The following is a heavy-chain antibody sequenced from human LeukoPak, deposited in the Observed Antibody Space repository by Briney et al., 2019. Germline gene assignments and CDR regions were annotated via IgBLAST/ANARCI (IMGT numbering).Heavy chain of an antibody. V-gene: IGHV3-48*04. CDR3: ASTLMITFGGVNDY. Sequence: GGSLRLSCTASGFTFSSYSMNWVRQAPGKGLEWVSYISSSGSTIYYADSVKGRFTISRDNAKNSLYLQMNSLRAEDTAVYYCASTLMITFGGVNDYWGQGTLVTVSS. CDR1: GFTFSSYS. CDR2: ISSSGSTI. D-gene: IGHD3-16*01. J-gene: IGHJ4*02.